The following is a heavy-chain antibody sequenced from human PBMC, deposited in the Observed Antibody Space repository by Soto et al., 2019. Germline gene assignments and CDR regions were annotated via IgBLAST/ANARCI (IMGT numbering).Heavy chain of an antibody. Sequence: GASVKVSCNASGYSFTNYGISWVRQAPGQGLEWMGWISGHNGHTTYAQKLQGRVTMTTDTSTSTAYMELRSLRSDDTAIYYCARDYYCSGSPRSPFLYWGHVTLVTVSS. D-gene: IGHD3-10*01. CDR3: ARDYYCSGSPRSPFLY. CDR2: ISGHNGHT. V-gene: IGHV1-18*01. J-gene: IGHJ4*01. CDR1: GYSFTNYG.